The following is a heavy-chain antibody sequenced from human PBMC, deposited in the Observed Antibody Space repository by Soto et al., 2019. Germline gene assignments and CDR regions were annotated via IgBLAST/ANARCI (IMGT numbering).Heavy chain of an antibody. V-gene: IGHV3-48*02. Sequence: PGGSQRHCKGASGFCFSTYGMHWIRQAPGKGLEWVSYITSSSNTIYYADSVKGRFTISRDNAKNSLYLQMNSLRDEDTAVYYRVYPILYGMDVWGQGTTVTVSS. D-gene: IGHD3-3*01. J-gene: IGHJ6*02. CDR2: ITSSSNTI. CDR3: VYPILYGMDV. CDR1: GFCFSTYG.